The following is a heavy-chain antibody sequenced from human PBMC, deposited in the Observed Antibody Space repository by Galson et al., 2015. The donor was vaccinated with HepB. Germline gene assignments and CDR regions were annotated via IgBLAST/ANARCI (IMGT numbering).Heavy chain of an antibody. V-gene: IGHV3-23*01. CDR1: GFTFSSYA. Sequence: SLRLSCAASGFTFSSYAMSWVRQAPGKGLEWVSAISGSGGSTYYADSVKGRFTISRDNSKNTLYLQMNSLRAEDTAVYYCAKVVTIFGVVPNGMDVWGQGTTVTVSS. CDR2: ISGSGGST. J-gene: IGHJ6*02. D-gene: IGHD3-3*01. CDR3: AKVVTIFGVVPNGMDV.